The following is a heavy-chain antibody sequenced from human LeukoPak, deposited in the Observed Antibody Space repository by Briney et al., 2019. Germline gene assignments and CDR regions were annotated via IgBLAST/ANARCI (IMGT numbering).Heavy chain of an antibody. CDR1: GFTFSNYG. J-gene: IGHJ6*03. CDR3: AKDGYYYGSGSYFSHYYYYYMDV. D-gene: IGHD3-10*01. CDR2: IRYDGSNK. Sequence: GGSLRLSCAASGFTFSNYGMHWVRQAPGKGLEWVAFIRYDGSNKYYADSVKGRFTISRDNSENTLYLQMNSLRAEDTAVYYCAKDGYYYGSGSYFSHYYYYYMDVWGKGTTVTISS. V-gene: IGHV3-30*02.